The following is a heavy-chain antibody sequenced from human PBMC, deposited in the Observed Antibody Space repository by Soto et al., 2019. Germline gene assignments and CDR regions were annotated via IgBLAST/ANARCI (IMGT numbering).Heavy chain of an antibody. J-gene: IGHJ4*02. V-gene: IGHV3-48*03. D-gene: IGHD1-26*01. CDR3: ASGIVHDH. CDR1: GLTFSNYE. CDR2: ITTTGSTK. Sequence: PGGSLRLSCAASGLTFSNYEMTWVRQAPGKGLEWVSYITTTGSTKYYADSVKGRFTISRDNAKKSVYLQMNSLRAEDTAVYYCASGIVHDHWGQGTLVTVSS.